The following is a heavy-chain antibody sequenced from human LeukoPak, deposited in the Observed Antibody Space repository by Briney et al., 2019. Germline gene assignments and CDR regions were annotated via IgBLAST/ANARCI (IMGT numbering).Heavy chain of an antibody. Sequence: GRSLRLSCAASGFTFSSYWMNWARQAPGKGLEWVASINHNGNVNYYVDSVKGRFTISRDNAKNSLYLQMNSLRAEDTAVYYCPRRNAMDAGGQGTTVIVFS. CDR2: INHNGNVN. CDR3: PRRNAMDA. V-gene: IGHV3-7*03. CDR1: GFTFSSYW. J-gene: IGHJ6*02.